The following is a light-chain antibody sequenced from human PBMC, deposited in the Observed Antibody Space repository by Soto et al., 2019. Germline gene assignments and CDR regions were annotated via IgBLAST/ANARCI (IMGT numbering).Light chain of an antibody. J-gene: IGKJ1*01. CDR1: QSVSRNY. V-gene: IGKV3-20*01. CDR3: QQYGSSGT. CDR2: GAS. Sequence: EVVLTQSPGTLSLSPGERATLSCRASQSVSRNYLAWYQKKPGQDPRPLIYGASTRATAIPDRFSGSGSGTDFPLTISRLEPEDFAVYYCQQYGSSGTFGQGTKVDIK.